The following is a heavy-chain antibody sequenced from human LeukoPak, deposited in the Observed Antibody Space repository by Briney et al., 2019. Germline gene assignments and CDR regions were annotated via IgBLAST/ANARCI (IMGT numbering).Heavy chain of an antibody. CDR2: ISAYNGNT. V-gene: IGHV1-18*01. CDR1: GYTFTSYG. CDR3: AREKYYDFWSGYNYYYYYMDV. D-gene: IGHD3-3*01. Sequence: ASVKVSCTASGYTFTSYGISWVRQAPGQGLEWMGWISAYNGNTNYAQKLQGRVTMTTDTSTSTAYMELRSLRSDDTAVYYCAREKYYDFWSGYNYYYYYMDVWGKGTTVTVSS. J-gene: IGHJ6*03.